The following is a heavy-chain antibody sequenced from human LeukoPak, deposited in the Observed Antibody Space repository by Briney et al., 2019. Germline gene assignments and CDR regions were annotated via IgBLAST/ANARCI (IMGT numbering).Heavy chain of an antibody. Sequence: GGSLRLSCAASGFTFSSYAMSWVRQAPGKGLEWVSAISGSGGSTYYADSVKGRFTISRDNSKNTLYLQMNSLRAEDAAVYYCAKVGATFPTWSYPSPLDYWGQGTLVTVSS. J-gene: IGHJ4*02. V-gene: IGHV3-23*01. D-gene: IGHD1-26*01. CDR3: AKVGATFPTWSYPSPLDY. CDR1: GFTFSSYA. CDR2: ISGSGGST.